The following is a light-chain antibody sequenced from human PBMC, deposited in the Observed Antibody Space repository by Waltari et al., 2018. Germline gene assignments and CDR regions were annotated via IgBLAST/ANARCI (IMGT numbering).Light chain of an antibody. CDR1: QSLSKY. Sequence: VLTQSPGTLSLSPGETATLSCRASQSLSKYLVWYQQRPGNAPRLLIYAASTRATGVPDRFSGSGYGTDFTLTISRVEPEDFAVYYCQNHERLPATFGQGTKVEIK. CDR3: QNHERLPAT. V-gene: IGKV3-20*01. J-gene: IGKJ1*01. CDR2: AAS.